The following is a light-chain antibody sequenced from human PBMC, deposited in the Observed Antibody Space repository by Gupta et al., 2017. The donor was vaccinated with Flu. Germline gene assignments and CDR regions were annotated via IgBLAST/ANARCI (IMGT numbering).Light chain of an antibody. Sequence: EIMLAQSPVTLSLSPGERATLSCRASQSVTSNYVAWYRQKLGQAPRLRIYGASRRATGIPDRFSGSGSGTDFTLTISRLEPEDFAVYYGQQYGSSPRTFGQGTKVEIK. CDR1: QSVTSNY. V-gene: IGKV3-20*01. J-gene: IGKJ1*01. CDR2: GAS. CDR3: QQYGSSPRT.